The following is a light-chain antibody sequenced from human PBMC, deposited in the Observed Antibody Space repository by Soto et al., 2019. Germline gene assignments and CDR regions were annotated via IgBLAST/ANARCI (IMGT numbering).Light chain of an antibody. Sequence: QSVLTQPPSASATPGQRVTISCSGSGSNIGSNAVHWYQQLPGTAPKLLIYLNDRRPSGVPDRFSGSKSGTSASLAISGLQSEDEGDYYCAAWDDSLLAVFGTGNKVTVL. J-gene: IGLJ1*01. CDR2: LND. CDR1: GSNIGSNA. CDR3: AAWDDSLLAV. V-gene: IGLV1-44*01.